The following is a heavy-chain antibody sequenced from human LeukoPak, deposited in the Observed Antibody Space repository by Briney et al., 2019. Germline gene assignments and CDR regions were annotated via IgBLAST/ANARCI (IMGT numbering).Heavy chain of an antibody. V-gene: IGHV3-30-3*01. CDR1: GFTFSSYT. D-gene: IGHD5-18*01. J-gene: IGHJ4*02. Sequence: GRSLRLSCAASGFTFSSYTMHWVRQAPGKGLEWVAVISYDGSNKYYADSVKGRFTLSRDNAKNSLYLQMNSLRAEDTATYYCARGGAPTQPWTNDYWGQGTLVTVSS. CDR2: ISYDGSNK. CDR3: ARGGAPTQPWTNDY.